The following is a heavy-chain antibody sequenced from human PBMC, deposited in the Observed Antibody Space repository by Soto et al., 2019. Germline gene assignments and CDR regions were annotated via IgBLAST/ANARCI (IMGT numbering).Heavy chain of an antibody. CDR2: IFWDDDK. V-gene: IGHV2-5*02. CDR3: AHRGYCSGGSCPFDF. J-gene: IGHJ4*02. Sequence: SGPTLVNPPHTLTLTCTFSGFSLGTSGVAVGWIRQPPGEALEWLALIFWDDDKRYSPSLKSRLTITKDTSKNQVVLTMTDMDPVDTATYYCAHRGYCSGGSCPFDFWGQGTLVTVPS. D-gene: IGHD2-15*01. CDR1: GFSLGTSGVA.